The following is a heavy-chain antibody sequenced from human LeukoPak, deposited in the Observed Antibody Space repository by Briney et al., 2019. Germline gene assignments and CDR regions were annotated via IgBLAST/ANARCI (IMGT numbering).Heavy chain of an antibody. CDR2: ISGYNGNT. CDR1: GYTFTSYG. V-gene: IGHV1-18*01. J-gene: IGHJ4*02. D-gene: IGHD3-9*01. CDR3: ATTSDILTGYFTFDY. Sequence: ASVKVSCKASGYTFTSYGITWVRQAPGQGLEWMGWISGYNGNTNDAQKLQGRVTMTTDTSTSTAYMELRSLRSDDTAVYYCATTSDILTGYFTFDYWGQGTLVTVSS.